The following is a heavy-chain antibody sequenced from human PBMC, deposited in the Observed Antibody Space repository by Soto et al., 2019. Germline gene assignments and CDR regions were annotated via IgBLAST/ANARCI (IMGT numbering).Heavy chain of an antibody. D-gene: IGHD3-10*01. Sequence: DTLSLTCTIYGSSIRSYYWNWPRPPPGKGLEWIGYIYYSGSTNYNPSLKSRVTISVDTSKNQFSLKLNSMTAADTAVYYCARHNYGSGSTYFDYWGQGTLVTSPQ. CDR1: GSSIRSYY. CDR3: ARHNYGSGSTYFDY. J-gene: IGHJ4*02. CDR2: IYYSGST. V-gene: IGHV4-59*08.